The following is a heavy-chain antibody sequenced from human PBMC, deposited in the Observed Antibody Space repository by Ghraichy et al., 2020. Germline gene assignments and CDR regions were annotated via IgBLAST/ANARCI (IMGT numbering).Heavy chain of an antibody. CDR2: ISSSRSYK. J-gene: IGHJ6*01. CDR3: ARDNGWDSYGELAGLEV. Sequence: GGSLRLSCAASGFTFSGYSMTWVRQAPGKGLEWVSSISSSRSYKYYVDSVKGRFTISRDNAKNSLYLQMNSLRAEDTAVYYCARDNGWDSYGELAGLEVRGRGTTVTDS. D-gene: IGHD5-18*01. V-gene: IGHV3-21*01. CDR1: GFTFSGYS.